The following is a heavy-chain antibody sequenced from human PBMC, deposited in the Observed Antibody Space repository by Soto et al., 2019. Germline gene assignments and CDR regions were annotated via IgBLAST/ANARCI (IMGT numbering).Heavy chain of an antibody. CDR2: ISYDGSNK. Sequence: GGSLRLSCAASVFTFSSYAMHWVRQAPGKGLEWVAVISYDGSNKYYADSVKGRFTISRDNSKNTLYLQMNSLRAEDTAVYYCARVAVTIFGVVPEYYFDYWGQGTLVTVSS. CDR3: ARVAVTIFGVVPEYYFDY. V-gene: IGHV3-30-3*01. J-gene: IGHJ4*02. D-gene: IGHD3-3*01. CDR1: VFTFSSYA.